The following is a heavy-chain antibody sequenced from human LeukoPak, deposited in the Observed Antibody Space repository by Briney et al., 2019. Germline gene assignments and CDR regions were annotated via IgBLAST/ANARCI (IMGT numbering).Heavy chain of an antibody. CDR2: ISAYNGNT. V-gene: IGHV1-18*01. Sequence: GASVKVSCKASGYTFTSYGISWVRQAPGQGLEWMGWISAYNGNTNYAQKLQGRVTMTTDTSTSTAYMELRSLRSDDTAVYYCARDGDPYDILTGYPSLWGQGTLVTVSS. J-gene: IGHJ4*02. CDR3: ARDGDPYDILTGYPSL. CDR1: GYTFTSYG. D-gene: IGHD3-9*01.